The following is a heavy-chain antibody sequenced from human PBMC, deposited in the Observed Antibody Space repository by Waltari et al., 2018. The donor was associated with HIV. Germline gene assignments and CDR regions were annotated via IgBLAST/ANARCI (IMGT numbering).Heavy chain of an antibody. Sequence: VQSEREMKPPGASVKVSCTPHGSPFTSSGISWLRLAPGQGFEWVGWISAYNGNTNYAQKFRGRVTLTTDTSTSTAYMELRGLRHEDTAIYYCARDKGASDTYKAEYFQHWGRGTLVSVSA. V-gene: IGHV1-18*01. CDR3: ARDKGASDTYKAEYFQH. CDR1: GSPFTSSG. D-gene: IGHD1-20*01. J-gene: IGHJ1*01. CDR2: ISAYNGNT.